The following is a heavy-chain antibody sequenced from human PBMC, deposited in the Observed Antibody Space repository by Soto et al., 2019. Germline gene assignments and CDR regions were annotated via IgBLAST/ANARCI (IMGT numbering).Heavy chain of an antibody. CDR1: GFTFSDYA. D-gene: IGHD6-19*01. CDR3: AKGGRQWLFTSDFNY. CDR2: VSHDGRNT. V-gene: IGHV3-30*18. J-gene: IGHJ4*02. Sequence: VQLVESGGGVVQPGRSLRLSCAASGFTFSDYALHWVRQAPGKGLEWVAVVSHDGRNTHYADSVKGGFTISRDSSKNTVSLEMTSLRAKDTAVYYWAKGGRQWLFTSDFNYWGQGALVTVSS.